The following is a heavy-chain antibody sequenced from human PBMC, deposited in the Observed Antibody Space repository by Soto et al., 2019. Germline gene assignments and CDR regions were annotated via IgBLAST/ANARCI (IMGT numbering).Heavy chain of an antibody. Sequence: QITLKESGPTLVKPTQTLTLTCTFSGFSLSTSGVGVGWICRPPGKALEWLALIYWDDDKRYSPSLKSRLTLTMDTSKNQVVLTMTNMHPVDTATYSCAHRYRLAYSGGDCDDDAFDILGQGTMVIVPS. CDR1: GFSLSTSGVG. J-gene: IGHJ3*02. V-gene: IGHV2-5*02. CDR2: IYWDDDK. D-gene: IGHD2-21*02. CDR3: AHRYRLAYSGGDCDDDAFDI.